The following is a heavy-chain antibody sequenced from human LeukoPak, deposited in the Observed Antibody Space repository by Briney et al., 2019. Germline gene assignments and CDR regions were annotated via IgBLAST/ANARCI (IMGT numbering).Heavy chain of an antibody. D-gene: IGHD3-3*01. Sequence: PSETLSLTCIVSGGSISSYYWSWIRQPPGKGLEWIGYIYYSGSTNYNPSLKSRVTISVDTSKNQFSLKLSSVTAADTAVYYCARVTFWSGYSLFDYWGQGTLVTVSS. V-gene: IGHV4-59*01. CDR3: ARVTFWSGYSLFDY. J-gene: IGHJ4*02. CDR2: IYYSGST. CDR1: GGSISSYY.